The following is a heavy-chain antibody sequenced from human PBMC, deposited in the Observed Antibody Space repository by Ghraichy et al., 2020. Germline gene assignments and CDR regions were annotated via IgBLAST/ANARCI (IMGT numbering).Heavy chain of an antibody. CDR2: IYPGDSDI. CDR3: ARRDSTGWSNKFDF. D-gene: IGHD6-19*01. V-gene: IGHV5-51*01. J-gene: IGHJ4*02. Sequence: GESLNISCKGSGYSFTTYWIAWVRQMPGKGLEWMGIIYPGDSDIRYSPSFQGQVTISADKSIITVYLQWSSLKASDTAMYYCARRDSTGWSNKFDFWGQGTLVTVTS. CDR1: GYSFTTYW.